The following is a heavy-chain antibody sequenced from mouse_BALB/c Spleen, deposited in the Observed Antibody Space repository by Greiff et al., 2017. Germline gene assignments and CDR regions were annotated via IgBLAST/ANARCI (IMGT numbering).Heavy chain of an antibody. CDR3: ARSHYFDY. CDR1: GFTFSSFG. CDR2: ISSGSSTI. J-gene: IGHJ2*01. V-gene: IGHV5-17*02. Sequence: EVQGVESGGGLVQPGGSRKLSCAASGFTFSSFGMHWVRQAPEKGLEWVAYISSGSSTIYYADTVKGRFTISRDNPKNTLFLQMTSLRSEDTAMYYCARSHYFDYWGQGTTLTVSS.